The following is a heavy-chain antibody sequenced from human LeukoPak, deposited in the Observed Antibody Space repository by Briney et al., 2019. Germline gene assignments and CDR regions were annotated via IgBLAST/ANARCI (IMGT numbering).Heavy chain of an antibody. V-gene: IGHV3-23*01. D-gene: IGHD4/OR15-4a*01. CDR1: GFYFITRA. J-gene: IGHJ4*01. Sequence: PGGSLRLSCAASGFYFITRAMTWVRQTPGKGLEWVASISGSAITTHYAESVKGRFTISRDNSKNTLFLQMNNLRADDTAVYYCAKGVMTMVITYFDHWGHGTLVAVSS. CDR2: ISGSAITT. CDR3: AKGVMTMVITYFDH.